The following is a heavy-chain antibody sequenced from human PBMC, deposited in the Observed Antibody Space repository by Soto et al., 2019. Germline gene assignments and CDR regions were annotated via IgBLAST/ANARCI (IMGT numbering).Heavy chain of an antibody. V-gene: IGHV3-13*01. D-gene: IGHD6-19*01. Sequence: GSLRLSCAASGFTFSSYDMHWVRQATGKGLEWVSAVGTAGDTYYPGSVKGRFTISRENAKNSLYLQMNSLRAGDTAVYYCARGQWLGEVDYWGQGTLVTVSS. CDR1: GFTFSSYD. CDR3: ARGQWLGEVDY. J-gene: IGHJ4*02. CDR2: VGTAGDT.